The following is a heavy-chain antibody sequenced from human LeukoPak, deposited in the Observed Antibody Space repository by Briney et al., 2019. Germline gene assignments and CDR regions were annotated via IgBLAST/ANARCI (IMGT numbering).Heavy chain of an antibody. D-gene: IGHD3-22*01. V-gene: IGHV3-9*01. J-gene: IGHJ4*02. CDR1: GFTFDDYA. CDR2: ISWNSGSI. Sequence: PGRSLRLSCAASGFTFDDYAMPWVRQAPGKGLEWVSGISWNSGSIGYADSVKGRFTISRDNAKNSLYLQMNSLRAEDTAVYYCAREDSSGPQDHWGQGTLVTVSS. CDR3: AREDSSGPQDH.